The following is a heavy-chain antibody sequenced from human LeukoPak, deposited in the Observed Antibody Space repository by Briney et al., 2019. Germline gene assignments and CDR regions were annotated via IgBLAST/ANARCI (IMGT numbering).Heavy chain of an antibody. D-gene: IGHD6-13*01. V-gene: IGHV3-64*01. Sequence: GGSLRLSCAASGFTFSSYAMHWVRQAPGKGLEYVSAISSNGGSTYYANSVKGRFTISRDNSKNTLYLQMGSLRAEDMAVYYCAREGQQLVQDYWGQGTLVTVSS. J-gene: IGHJ4*02. CDR1: GFTFSSYA. CDR2: ISSNGGST. CDR3: AREGQQLVQDY.